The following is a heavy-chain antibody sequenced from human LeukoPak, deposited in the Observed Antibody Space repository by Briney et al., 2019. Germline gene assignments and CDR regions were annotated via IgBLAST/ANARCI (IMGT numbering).Heavy chain of an antibody. J-gene: IGHJ4*02. CDR2: INYNGGT. CDR1: SDSVSRGSHY. CDR3: ARDRSNWGLDY. D-gene: IGHD7-27*01. Sequence: SQTLSLTCTVSSDSVSRGSHYWAWIRQRPGMGLEWIGDINYNGGTHFNPSLEGRVSISVDTSKNQFSLRLNSVTAADTAVYYCARDRSNWGLDYWGQGTLVTVSS. V-gene: IGHV4-31*03.